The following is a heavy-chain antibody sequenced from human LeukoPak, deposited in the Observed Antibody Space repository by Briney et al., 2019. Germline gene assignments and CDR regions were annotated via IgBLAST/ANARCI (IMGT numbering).Heavy chain of an antibody. V-gene: IGHV3-21*01. D-gene: IGHD3-10*01. CDR2: IISSSSYI. Sequence: GGSLRLSCAASGFTFSIYSMNWVRQSAGKGLEWVSSIISSSSYIYYADSVKGRFTISRDNAKNALSLQMHSLRAEDASVYLCARDGGITLVRGVIMGDSYYYYMDVWGRGTTVTVSS. J-gene: IGHJ6*03. CDR3: ARDGGITLVRGVIMGDSYYYYMDV. CDR1: GFTFSIYS.